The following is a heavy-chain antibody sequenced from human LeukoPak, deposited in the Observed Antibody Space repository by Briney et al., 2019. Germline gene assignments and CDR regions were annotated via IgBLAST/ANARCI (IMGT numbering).Heavy chain of an antibody. D-gene: IGHD1-26*01. CDR1: GGSISSGGYY. CDR3: ARDLLLGNAFDI. J-gene: IGHJ3*02. Sequence: SETLSLTCTVSGGSISSGGYYWSWLRQHPGKGLEWIGYSYYSGSTYYNPSLKSRVTISVDTSKNQFSLKLSSVTAADTAVYYCARDLLLGNAFDIWGQGTMVTVSS. V-gene: IGHV4-31*03. CDR2: SYYSGST.